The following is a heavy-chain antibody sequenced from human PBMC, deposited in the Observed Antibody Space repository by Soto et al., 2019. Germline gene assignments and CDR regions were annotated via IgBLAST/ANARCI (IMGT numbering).Heavy chain of an antibody. Sequence: QVQLVQSGAEVKKPGSSVKVSCKASGGTFSSYAISWVRQAPGQGLEWMGGIIPIFGTANYAQKFQGRVTITADESTSTAYMELSSLRSEDTAVYYCARISYRVSDYGSGSSREYYYYGMDVWGQGTTVTVSS. J-gene: IGHJ6*02. D-gene: IGHD3-10*01. CDR2: IIPIFGTA. V-gene: IGHV1-69*01. CDR1: GGTFSSYA. CDR3: ARISYRVSDYGSGSSREYYYYGMDV.